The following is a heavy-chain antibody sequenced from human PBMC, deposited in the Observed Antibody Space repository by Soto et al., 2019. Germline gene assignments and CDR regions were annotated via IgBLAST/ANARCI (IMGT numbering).Heavy chain of an antibody. J-gene: IGHJ6*02. V-gene: IGHV1-69*06. D-gene: IGHD3-22*01. CDR2: IIPIFGTA. CDR3: ARPEDYYDSSGYYYFYYYGMDV. CDR1: GGTFSSYA. Sequence: QVQLVQSGAEVKKPGSSVKVSCKASGGTFSSYAISWVRQAPGQGLEWMGGIIPIFGTANYAQKFQGRVTITADKSTSTAYMELSSLRSEDTAVYYCARPEDYYDSSGYYYFYYYGMDVWGQGTTVTVSS.